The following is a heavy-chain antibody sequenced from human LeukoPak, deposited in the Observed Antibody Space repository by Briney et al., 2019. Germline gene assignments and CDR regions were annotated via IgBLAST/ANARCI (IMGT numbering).Heavy chain of an antibody. CDR1: GDSVSSSRYY. Sequence: SETLSLTCIVSGDSVSSSRYYWGWSRQPPGRGLEWIGSIYYSGTTFYNPSLKSRVTISVDTSKNQFSMKLTSVTAADTAVYFCARQDYDFWSGYYDYWGQGTLVTVSS. CDR3: ARQDYDFWSGYYDY. J-gene: IGHJ4*02. CDR2: IYYSGTT. V-gene: IGHV4-39*01. D-gene: IGHD3-3*01.